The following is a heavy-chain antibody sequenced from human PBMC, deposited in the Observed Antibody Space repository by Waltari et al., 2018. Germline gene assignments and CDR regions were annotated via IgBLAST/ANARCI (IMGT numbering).Heavy chain of an antibody. CDR3: ALLQGSGKYYFDY. J-gene: IGHJ4*02. CDR1: GDTFTGYY. Sequence: QVQLVQSGAEVKKPGASVKVSCKASGDTFTGYYMQWVRKATGQGLEWMVCINPNSGGTNDAQNLQGWVTMTRDTSISTAYMELSRLRSDDTAVYYCALLQGSGKYYFDYWGQGTLVTVSS. V-gene: IGHV1-2*04. CDR2: INPNSGGT. D-gene: IGHD3-10*01.